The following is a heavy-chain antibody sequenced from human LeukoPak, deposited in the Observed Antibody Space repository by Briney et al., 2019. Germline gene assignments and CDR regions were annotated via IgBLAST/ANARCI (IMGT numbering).Heavy chain of an antibody. CDR3: ARDPSQGYGK. V-gene: IGHV1-2*02. Sequence: GASLKVSCKASGYTFTDYFIHWVRQAPGQGLEWMGWINPNSGGTKYAQKFQGRFIMTRDTSISTAYMELSSLRSDDTAVFYCARDPSQGYGKWGQGTLVTVSS. CDR2: INPNSGGT. CDR1: GYTFTDYF. D-gene: IGHD4-17*01. J-gene: IGHJ4*02.